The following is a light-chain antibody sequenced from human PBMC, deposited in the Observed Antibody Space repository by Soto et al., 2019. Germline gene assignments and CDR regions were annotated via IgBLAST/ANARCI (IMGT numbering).Light chain of an antibody. CDR2: TNT. V-gene: IGLV1-44*01. J-gene: IGLJ1*01. CDR1: SSNVGGNP. CDR3: ASWDDRLNSHA. Sequence: QSVLAQPPSASGTPGQRVTISFSGSSSNVGGNPVNWYQHVPTTAPKLLIYTNTQRPSGVPDRFSGSKSGTSASLAISGLQSEDEADYYCASWDDRLNSHAFATGRKVT.